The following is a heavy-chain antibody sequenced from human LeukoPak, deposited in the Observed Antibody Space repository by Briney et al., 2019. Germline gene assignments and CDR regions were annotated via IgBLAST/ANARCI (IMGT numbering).Heavy chain of an antibody. CDR2: INPSGGST. CDR1: GYTFTSYY. CDR3: ARSYDILTGYRGPFDY. J-gene: IGHJ4*02. Sequence: ASVKVSCKASGYTFTSYYMHWVRQAPGQGLEWMGIINPSGGSTSYAQKFQGRVTMTRDMSTSTVYMELSSLRSEDTAVYYCARSYDILTGYRGPFDYWGQGTLVTVSS. V-gene: IGHV1-46*01. D-gene: IGHD3-9*01.